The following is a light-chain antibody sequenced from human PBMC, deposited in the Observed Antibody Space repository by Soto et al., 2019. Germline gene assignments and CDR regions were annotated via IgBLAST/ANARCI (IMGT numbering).Light chain of an antibody. CDR3: SSNGVGHPSDFV. V-gene: IGLV2-8*01. J-gene: IGLJ1*01. CDR1: SNDIGAYDF. Sequence: QSALTQHPSASGSPGQSVTISCTGTSNDIGAYDFVSWSQQHPGKAPKLIISEVTKRPSGVPDRFSGSKSGNTASLTVSGLQAEDEADYYCSSNGVGHPSDFVFGTGTKLTVL. CDR2: EVT.